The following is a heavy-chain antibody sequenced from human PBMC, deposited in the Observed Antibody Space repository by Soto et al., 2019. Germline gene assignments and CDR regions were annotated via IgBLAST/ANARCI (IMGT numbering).Heavy chain of an antibody. J-gene: IGHJ4*02. Sequence: SETLSLTCAVYGGSFSGYYWSWIRQPPGKGLEWIGEINHSGSANYNPSLKSRVTISVDTSKNQFSLKLSSVTAADTAVYYCARGISTSALDYWGQGTLVTVSS. CDR3: ARGISTSALDY. CDR1: GGSFSGYY. D-gene: IGHD1-1*01. V-gene: IGHV4-34*01. CDR2: INHSGSA.